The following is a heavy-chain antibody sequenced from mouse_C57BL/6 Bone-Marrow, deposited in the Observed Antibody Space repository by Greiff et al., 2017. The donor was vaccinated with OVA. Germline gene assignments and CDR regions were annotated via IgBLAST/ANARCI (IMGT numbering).Heavy chain of an antibody. V-gene: IGHV1-26*01. D-gene: IGHD2-2*01. J-gene: IGHJ4*01. CDR3: ASHYGFYAMDY. CDR2: INPNNGGT. Sequence: EVKLQQSGPELVKPGASVKISCKASGYTFTDYYMNWVKQSHGKSLEWIGDINPNNGGTSYNQKFKGKATLTVDKSSSTAYMELRSLTSEDSAVYYCASHYGFYAMDYWGQGTSVTVSS. CDR1: GYTFTDYY.